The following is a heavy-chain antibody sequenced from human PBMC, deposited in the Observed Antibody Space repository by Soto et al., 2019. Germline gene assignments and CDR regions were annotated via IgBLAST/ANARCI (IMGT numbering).Heavy chain of an antibody. CDR1: GYTFTGYY. J-gene: IGHJ5*02. V-gene: IGHV1-2*02. CDR3: ARVPAAIYNWFDP. D-gene: IGHD2-2*01. Sequence: ASVKVSCKASGYTFTGYYMHWVRQAPGQGLEWMGWINPNSGGTNYAQKFQGRVTMTRDTSISTAYMELSRLRSDDTAVYYCARVPAAIYNWFDPWGQGTLVTVS. CDR2: INPNSGGT.